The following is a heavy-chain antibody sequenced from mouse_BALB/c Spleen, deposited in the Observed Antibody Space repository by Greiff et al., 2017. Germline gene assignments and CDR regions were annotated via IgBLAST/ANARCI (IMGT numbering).Heavy chain of an antibody. V-gene: IGHV1-4*02. D-gene: IGHD1-1*01. J-gene: IGHJ1*01. CDR2: INPSSGYT. Sequence: QVQLQQSAAELARPGASVKMSCKASGYTFTSYTMHWVKQRPGQGLEWIGYINPSSGYTEYNQKFKDKTTLTADKSSSTAYMQLSSLTSEDSAVYYCASYGSSSWYFDVWGAGTTVTVSS. CDR1: GYTFTSYT. CDR3: ASYGSSSWYFDV.